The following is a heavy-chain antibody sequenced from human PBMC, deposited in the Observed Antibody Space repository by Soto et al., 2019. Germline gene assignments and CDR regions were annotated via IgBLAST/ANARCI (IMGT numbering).Heavy chain of an antibody. D-gene: IGHD3-16*02. V-gene: IGHV4-39*01. Sequence: SETLSLTCTVSGGSISSSNYYWGWIRQPPGKGLEWIGSIYYSGSTYYNPSLKSRVTISVDTSKNQFSLKLSSVTAADTAVYYCASQPRMITFGGVIVSVYYYYYMDVWGKGTTVTVSS. J-gene: IGHJ6*03. CDR1: GGSISSSNYY. CDR2: IYYSGST. CDR3: ASQPRMITFGGVIVSVYYYYYMDV.